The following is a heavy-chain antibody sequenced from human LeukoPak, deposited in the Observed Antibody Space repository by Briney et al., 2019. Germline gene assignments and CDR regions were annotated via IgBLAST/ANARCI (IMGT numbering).Heavy chain of an antibody. CDR1: GGSISSGGY. CDR3: ASTFFGSSSWYRVDY. Sequence: SQTLSLTCTVSGGSISSGGYWSWIRQHPGKGLEWIGYIYYSGSTYYNPSLKSRVTISVDTSKNQFSLKLSSVTAADTAVYYCASTFFGSSSWYRVDYWGQGTLVTVSS. CDR2: IYYSGST. V-gene: IGHV4-31*03. D-gene: IGHD6-13*01. J-gene: IGHJ4*02.